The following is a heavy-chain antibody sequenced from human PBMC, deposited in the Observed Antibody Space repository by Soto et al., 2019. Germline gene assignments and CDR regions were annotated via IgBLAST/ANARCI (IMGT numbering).Heavy chain of an antibody. J-gene: IGHJ6*02. V-gene: IGHV1-18*04. CDR2: ISAYNGNT. D-gene: IGHD6-6*01. CDR3: ARAPSIAARRYYYYYYGMDV. Sequence: ASVKVAGKASCYTFTSYVISWLRQSPGQGLEWMGWISAYNGNTNYAQKLQGRVTMTTDTSTSTAYMELRSLRSDDTAVYYCARAPSIAARRYYYYYYGMDVWGHGTTVTVSS. CDR1: CYTFTSYV.